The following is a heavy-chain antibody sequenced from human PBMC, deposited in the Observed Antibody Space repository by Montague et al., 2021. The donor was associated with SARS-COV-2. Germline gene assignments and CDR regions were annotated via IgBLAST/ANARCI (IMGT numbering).Heavy chain of an antibody. CDR2: VHPSGIG. CDR3: VRARWCHYMCWFGS. CDR1: SSSSIPYY. J-gene: IGHJ5*01. D-gene: IGHD2-8*01. V-gene: IGHV4-34*01. Sequence: SETLSLTCAVNSSSSIPYYWSWIRQPPGGGLEWIGQVHPSGIGSYNSSLNSRVTISVSTSRSQFSLKLTSVTAADTAVYYCVRARWCHYMCWFGSWGQGTLVIVSS.